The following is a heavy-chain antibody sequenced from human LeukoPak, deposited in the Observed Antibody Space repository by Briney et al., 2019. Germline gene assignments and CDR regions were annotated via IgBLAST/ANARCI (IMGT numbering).Heavy chain of an antibody. CDR1: GGSISSYC. CDR3: AKHLRPRHVFDL. J-gene: IGHJ3*01. CDR2: TYYSGST. V-gene: IGHV4-59*08. Sequence: SETLSLTCTVSGGSISSYCWSWIRQPPGKGLEWIGYTYYSGSTNYNPSLKSRVTISVDTSKNQFSLKLSSVTAADTAVYYCAKHLRPRHVFDLWGQGTMVTVSS.